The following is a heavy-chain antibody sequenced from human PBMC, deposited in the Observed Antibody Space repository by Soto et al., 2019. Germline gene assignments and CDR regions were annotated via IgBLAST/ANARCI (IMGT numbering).Heavy chain of an antibody. D-gene: IGHD6-13*01. J-gene: IGHJ4*02. Sequence: EVQLVESGGGLVKPGGSLRLSCAASGFTFSSYSMNWVRQAPWKGLEWVSSISSSSSYIYYADSVKGRFTISRDNAKNSLYLQMNSLRAEDTAVYYCARNAAAGTPYYFDYWGQGTLVTVSS. CDR3: ARNAAAGTPYYFDY. V-gene: IGHV3-21*01. CDR1: GFTFSSYS. CDR2: ISSSSSYI.